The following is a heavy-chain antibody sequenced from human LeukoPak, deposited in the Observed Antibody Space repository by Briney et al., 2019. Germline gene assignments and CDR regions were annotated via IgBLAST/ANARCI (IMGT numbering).Heavy chain of an antibody. CDR1: GYSFTSYW. CDR2: IYPGGSDT. D-gene: IGHD6-6*01. J-gene: IGHJ6*03. V-gene: IGHV5-51*01. Sequence: GESLKISCKGSGYSFTSYWIGWVRQMPGKGLEWMGIIYPGGSDTRYSPSFQGQVTISADKSINTAYLQWSSLKASDTAMYYCARQGGSSSKGYYYYYMDVWGKGTTVTVSS. CDR3: ARQGGSSSKGYYYYYMDV.